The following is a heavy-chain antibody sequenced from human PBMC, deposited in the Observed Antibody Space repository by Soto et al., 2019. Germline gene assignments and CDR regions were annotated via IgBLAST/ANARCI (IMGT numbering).Heavy chain of an antibody. D-gene: IGHD4-17*01. Sequence: SVKVSRTASRGTFSSYTISWVRQAPGQGLEWMGRIIPILGIANYAQKFQGRVTITADKSTSTAYMELSSLRSEDTAVYYCASESYGGEFDYWGQGTLVTVSS. J-gene: IGHJ4*02. V-gene: IGHV1-69*02. CDR1: RGTFSSYT. CDR2: IIPILGIA. CDR3: ASESYGGEFDY.